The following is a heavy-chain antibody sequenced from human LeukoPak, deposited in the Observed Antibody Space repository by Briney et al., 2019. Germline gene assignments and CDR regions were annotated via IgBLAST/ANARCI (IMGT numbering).Heavy chain of an antibody. CDR3: AKNPIYGSGSYYPYFDY. J-gene: IGHJ4*02. V-gene: IGHV3-30*18. CDR2: ISYDGSNK. D-gene: IGHD3-10*01. CDR1: GFIFSSYG. Sequence: GRSLRLSCAASGFIFSSYGMHWVRQAPGKGLEWVAVISYDGSNKYYADSVKGRFTISRDNSKNTLYLQMNSLRAEDTAVYYCAKNPIYGSGSYYPYFDYWGQGTLVTVSS.